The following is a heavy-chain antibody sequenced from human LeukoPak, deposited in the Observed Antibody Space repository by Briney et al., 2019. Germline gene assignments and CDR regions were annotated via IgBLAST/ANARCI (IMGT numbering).Heavy chain of an antibody. CDR2: IKQDGSEK. CDR1: GFTFSSYW. Sequence: PGGSLRLSCAASGFTFSSYWMSWVRQAPGKGLEWVANIKQDGSEKYYVDSVKGRFTISRDNAKSSLYLQMNSLRAEDTAVYYCARSHYYYYMNVWGKGTTVTVSS. V-gene: IGHV3-7*01. J-gene: IGHJ6*03. CDR3: ARSHYYYYMNV.